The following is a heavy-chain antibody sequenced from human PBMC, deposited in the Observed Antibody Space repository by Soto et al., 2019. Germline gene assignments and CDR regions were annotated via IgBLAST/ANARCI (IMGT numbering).Heavy chain of an antibody. V-gene: IGHV2-5*02. Sequence: QITLKESGPTLVRPTQTLTLTCSFSGFSLSARGVGVGWIRQPPGKAREWLALIYWDDEKLYSPSLKNRLTLTKDSSKDPVVLTMANMDPVDSGTFYCPHFAPCTRGHWYFDLWGRGTLVTVSS. D-gene: IGHD2-8*01. CDR2: IYWDDEK. CDR1: GFSLSARGVG. J-gene: IGHJ2*01. CDR3: PHFAPCTRGHWYFDL.